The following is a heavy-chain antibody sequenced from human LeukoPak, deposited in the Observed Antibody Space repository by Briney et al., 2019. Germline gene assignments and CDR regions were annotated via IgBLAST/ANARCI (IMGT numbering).Heavy chain of an antibody. CDR2: IYYSGST. D-gene: IGHD5-18*01. Sequence: SETLSLTCPVSGGSISSGGYYWGWIRQHPGKGLEWIGYIYYSGSTYYNPSLKSRVTISVDTSKNQFSLKLSSVTAADTAVYYCARVLSYGYSFYFDYWGQGTLVTVSS. CDR1: GGSISSGGYY. V-gene: IGHV4-31*03. CDR3: ARVLSYGYSFYFDY. J-gene: IGHJ4*02.